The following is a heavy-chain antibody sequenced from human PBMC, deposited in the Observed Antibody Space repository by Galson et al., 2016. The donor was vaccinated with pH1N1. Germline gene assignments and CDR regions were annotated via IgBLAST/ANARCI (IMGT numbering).Heavy chain of an antibody. CDR2: ISRSGSTI. CDR1: GFAFSSYE. D-gene: IGHD6-19*01. CDR3: ARPAEQQWLVILPFGY. V-gene: IGHV3-48*03. J-gene: IGHJ4*02. Sequence: SLRLSCAASGFAFSSYEMNWVRQAPGKGLVWVSHISRSGSTIHYADSVKGRFTVSRDNATNSLYLQMNSLRAEDTAVYYCARPAEQQWLVILPFGYWGQGILVTVSS.